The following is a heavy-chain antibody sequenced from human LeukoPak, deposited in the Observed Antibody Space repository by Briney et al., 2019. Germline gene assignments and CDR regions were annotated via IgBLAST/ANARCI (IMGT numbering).Heavy chain of an antibody. Sequence: PSETLSLTCAVYGGSFSGYYWSWIRQPPGKGLEWIGEINHSGSTNYNPSLKSRVTISVDTSKNQFSLKLSSVTAADTAVYYCARMDQPDFNWFDPWGQGTLVTVSS. D-gene: IGHD2-2*01. CDR3: ARMDQPDFNWFDP. CDR2: INHSGST. V-gene: IGHV4-34*01. J-gene: IGHJ5*02. CDR1: GGSFSGYY.